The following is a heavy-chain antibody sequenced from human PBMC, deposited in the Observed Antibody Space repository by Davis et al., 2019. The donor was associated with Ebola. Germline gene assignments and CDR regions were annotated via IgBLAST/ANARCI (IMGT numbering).Heavy chain of an antibody. J-gene: IGHJ4*02. Sequence: SETLSLTCTVSGGSISSYYWSWIRQPPGKGLEWIGYIYYSGSTNYNPSLKSQVTISVDTSKNQFSLKLSSVTAADTAVYYCARGGQYSSSSYDYWGQGTLVTVSS. V-gene: IGHV4-59*01. D-gene: IGHD6-6*01. CDR2: IYYSGST. CDR1: GGSISSYY. CDR3: ARGGQYSSSSYDY.